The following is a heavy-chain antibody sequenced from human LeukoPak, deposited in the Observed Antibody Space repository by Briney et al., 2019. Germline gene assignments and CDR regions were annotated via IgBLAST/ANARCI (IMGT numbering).Heavy chain of an antibody. Sequence: GGSLRLSCAASGFTFSSYSMHWVRQAPGKGLEWVAFIRYDGNNKYYADSVKGRFTISRDNSKNTLYLQMNSLRAEDTAVYYCAKDSSLSLISGYYFDYWGQGTLVTVSS. J-gene: IGHJ4*02. CDR2: IRYDGNNK. V-gene: IGHV3-30*02. D-gene: IGHD1-14*01. CDR1: GFTFSSYS. CDR3: AKDSSLSLISGYYFDY.